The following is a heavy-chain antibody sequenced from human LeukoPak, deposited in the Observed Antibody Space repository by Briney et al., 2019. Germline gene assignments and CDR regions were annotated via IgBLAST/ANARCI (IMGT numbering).Heavy chain of an antibody. CDR1: GFSFSSYA. J-gene: IGHJ4*02. D-gene: IGHD3-9*01. CDR2: IHYSGNT. Sequence: KPGGSLRLSCAASGFSFSSYAINWIRQSPGKGLEWIGSIHYSGNTYYNPSLKSRVTISLDTSKNQFSLKLTSVTAADTAVYYCARDNGISTPGRMGYFVYWGQGTLVTVSS. V-gene: IGHV4-39*07. CDR3: ARDNGISTPGRMGYFVY.